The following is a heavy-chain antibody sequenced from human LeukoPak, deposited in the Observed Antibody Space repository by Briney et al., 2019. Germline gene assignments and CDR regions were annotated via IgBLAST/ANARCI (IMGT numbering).Heavy chain of an antibody. Sequence: PGGSLRPSCAASGFTFSSYGMNWVRQAPGKGLEWVSYISSSSSTLYYADSVKGRSTISRDNAKNSLYLQMNSLRAEDTAVHYCARALGWLPENYWGQGTLVTVSS. CDR1: GFTFSSYG. J-gene: IGHJ4*02. CDR3: ARALGWLPENY. D-gene: IGHD5-24*01. V-gene: IGHV3-48*04. CDR2: ISSSSSTL.